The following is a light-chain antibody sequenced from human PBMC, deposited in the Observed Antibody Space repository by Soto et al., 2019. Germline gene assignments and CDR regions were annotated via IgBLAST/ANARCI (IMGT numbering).Light chain of an antibody. V-gene: IGKV3-20*01. CDR2: EAS. CDR3: QQYGSSPPT. J-gene: IGKJ1*01. Sequence: EIVLTQSPGTLSLSPGERATLSCRASQSVSSSYVSWYQQKPGQAPRLLIYEASIRAIVIPDRFSGSGSVTDFTLTISRLEPEDFAEYHCQQYGSSPPTFGQGYKVEIK. CDR1: QSVSSSY.